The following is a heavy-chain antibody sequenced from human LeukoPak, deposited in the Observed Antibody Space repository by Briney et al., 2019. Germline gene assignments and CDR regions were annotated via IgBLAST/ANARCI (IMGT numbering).Heavy chain of an antibody. Sequence: PGGSLRLSCAASGFTFSSYAMSWVRQAPGKGLEWVSAISVSGGSTYYADSVKGRFTISRDNSKNTLYLQMNSLRAEDTAVYYCAKDTALEWLLSPSYYFDYWGQGTLVTVSS. CDR2: ISVSGGST. V-gene: IGHV3-23*01. CDR1: GFTFSSYA. J-gene: IGHJ4*02. D-gene: IGHD3-3*01. CDR3: AKDTALEWLLSPSYYFDY.